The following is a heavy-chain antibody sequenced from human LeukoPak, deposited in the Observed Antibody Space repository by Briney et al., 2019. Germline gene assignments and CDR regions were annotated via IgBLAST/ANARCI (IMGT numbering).Heavy chain of an antibody. Sequence: ASVKVSCKASGGTFSSYTISWVRQAPGQGLEWMGGIIPLFGTPDYAQKFQDRLTITADKSTSTAYMELSSLRSEDTAVYYCASATLRCSGGSCYEMDVWGKGTTVTVS. V-gene: IGHV1-69*06. D-gene: IGHD2-15*01. CDR2: IIPLFGTP. CDR3: ASATLRCSGGSCYEMDV. J-gene: IGHJ6*03. CDR1: GGTFSSYT.